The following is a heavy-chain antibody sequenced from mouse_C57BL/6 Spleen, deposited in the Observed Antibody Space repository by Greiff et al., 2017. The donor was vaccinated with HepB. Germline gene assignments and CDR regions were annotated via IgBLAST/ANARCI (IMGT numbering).Heavy chain of an antibody. Sequence: QVQLKESGAELARPGASVKLSCKASGYTFTSYGISWVKQRTGQGLEWIGEIYPRSGNTYYNEKFKGKATLTADKSSSTAYMELRSLTSEDSAVYFCARYTDYGNYEGAMDYWGQGTSVTVSS. J-gene: IGHJ4*01. CDR1: GYTFTSYG. CDR2: IYPRSGNT. V-gene: IGHV1-81*01. CDR3: ARYTDYGNYEGAMDY. D-gene: IGHD2-1*01.